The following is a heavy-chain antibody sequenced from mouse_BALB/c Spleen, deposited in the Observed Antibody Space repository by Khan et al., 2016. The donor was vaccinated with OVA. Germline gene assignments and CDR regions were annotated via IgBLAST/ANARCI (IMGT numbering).Heavy chain of an antibody. V-gene: IGHV9-3-1*01. D-gene: IGHD2-13*01. CDR2: INNYTGDP. CDR3: ARVGDNDTSDS. Sequence: QIQLVQSGPELKKPGETVKISCKASGYTFRNNGMNWVKQTPGKGLKWMGWINNYTGDPTYADDFKGRFAFYLETSADTAYLQINNLNNVDTATYVCARVGDNDTSDSWGQGTAVTVSS. CDR1: GYTFRNNG. J-gene: IGHJ4*01.